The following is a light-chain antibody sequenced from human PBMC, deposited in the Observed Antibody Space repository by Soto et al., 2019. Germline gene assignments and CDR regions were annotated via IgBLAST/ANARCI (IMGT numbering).Light chain of an antibody. J-gene: IGKJ1*01. CDR3: QQYNSYST. V-gene: IGKV3-20*01. CDR1: QSISSSY. Sequence: EIVLTQSPGTLSLSPGERATLSCRASQSISSSYFAWYQQKPGQAPRLLVYGVSSRATDVPDRFSGSGSGTEFTLTISSLQPDDFATYYCQQYNSYSTFGQGTKVDI. CDR2: GVS.